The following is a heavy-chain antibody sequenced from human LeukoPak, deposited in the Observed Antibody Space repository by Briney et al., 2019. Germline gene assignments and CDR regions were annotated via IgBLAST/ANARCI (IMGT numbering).Heavy chain of an antibody. CDR2: ISGSGGST. CDR3: AKALEYSYGWYYFDY. V-gene: IGHV3-23*01. J-gene: IGHJ4*02. CDR1: GFTFSSYA. D-gene: IGHD5-18*01. Sequence: GGSLRFSCAASGFTFSSYAMSWVRQAPGKGLEWVSAISGSGGSTYYADSVKGRFTISRDNSKNTLYLQMNSLRAEDTAVYYCAKALEYSYGWYYFDYWGQGTLVTVSS.